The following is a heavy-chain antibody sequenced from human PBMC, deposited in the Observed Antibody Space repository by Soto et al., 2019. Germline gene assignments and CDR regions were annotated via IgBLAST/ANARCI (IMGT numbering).Heavy chain of an antibody. CDR3: ARVPRYTSDIVEVPAVMFEDWFVP. CDR2: IHAGNGDT. Sequence: QVQLVQSGAEVKKPGASVKVSCQASGYTFSTYAVQWVRQAPGQSLEWIGWIHAGNGDTKYSQKFHDRVTITRDTSASTTYMELSSLRSEDTAVYYCARVPRYTSDIVEVPAVMFEDWFVPWGQGTLVTVSS. V-gene: IGHV1-3*01. J-gene: IGHJ5*02. D-gene: IGHD2-2*01. CDR1: GYTFSTYA.